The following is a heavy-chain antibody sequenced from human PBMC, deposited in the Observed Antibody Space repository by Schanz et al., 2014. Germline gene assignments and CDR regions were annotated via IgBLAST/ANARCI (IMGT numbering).Heavy chain of an antibody. V-gene: IGHV3-30-3*01. CDR3: ASPSGYSYYGTYFDF. D-gene: IGHD1-26*01. CDR2: ISNDGSIK. Sequence: QVQLVESGGGVVQPGRSLRLSCAASGFTFSSYAMHWVRQAPGKGLEWVALISNDGSIKYYADSVEGRFTISRDNSRNTLYLQMNSLRAEDTAVYYCASPSGYSYYGTYFDFWGQGTLVTVSS. J-gene: IGHJ4*02. CDR1: GFTFSSYA.